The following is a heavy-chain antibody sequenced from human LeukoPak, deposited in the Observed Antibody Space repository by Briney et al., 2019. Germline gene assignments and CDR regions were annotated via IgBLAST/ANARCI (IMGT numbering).Heavy chain of an antibody. CDR3: ARVYCSGGSCYHNFDY. CDR2: MNPNSGNT. J-gene: IGHJ4*02. Sequence: GASVKVSCKASGYTFTSYDINWVRQATGQGLEWMGWMNPNSGNTGYAQKFQGRVTMTRNTSISTAYMELSSLRSEDTAVYYCARVYCSGGSCYHNFDYWGQGTLVTVSS. V-gene: IGHV1-8*01. D-gene: IGHD2-15*01. CDR1: GYTFTSYD.